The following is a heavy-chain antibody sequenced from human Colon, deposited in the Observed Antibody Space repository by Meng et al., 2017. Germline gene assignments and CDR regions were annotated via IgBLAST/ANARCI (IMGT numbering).Heavy chain of an antibody. Sequence: GESLKISCKGFGYTFTSYWIGWVRQMPGKGLDWMGIIFPGDSETRYSPSFQGQVTISADKSISTAHLQWSSLRTSDSAMYYCARRGYSYGAGAIDYWGQGTLGTVSS. J-gene: IGHJ4*02. D-gene: IGHD5-18*01. CDR1: GYTFTSYW. CDR2: IFPGDSET. CDR3: ARRGYSYGAGAIDY. V-gene: IGHV5-51*01.